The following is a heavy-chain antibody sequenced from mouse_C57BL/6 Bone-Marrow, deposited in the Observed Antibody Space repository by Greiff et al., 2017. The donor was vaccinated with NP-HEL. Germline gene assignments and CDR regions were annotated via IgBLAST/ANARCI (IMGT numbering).Heavy chain of an antibody. CDR1: GYTFTSYW. CDR3: ARRDPAWFAY. Sequence: QVQLQQPGAELVKPGASVKMSCKASGYTFTSYWITWVKQRPGQGLEWIGDIYPGSGSTNYNEKFKSKATLTVDTSSSTAYMQLRRLTSEDSAVYYCARRDPAWFAYWGQGTLVTVSA. J-gene: IGHJ3*01. V-gene: IGHV1-55*01. CDR2: IYPGSGST.